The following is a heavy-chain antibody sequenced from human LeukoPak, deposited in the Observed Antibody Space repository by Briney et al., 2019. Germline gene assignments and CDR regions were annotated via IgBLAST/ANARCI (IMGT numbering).Heavy chain of an antibody. CDR1: GFTFSSYA. CDR2: INDRGDDT. Sequence: GGSLRLSCATSGFTFSSYAMSWVRQAPGKGLEWVSSINDRGDDTYYADSVKGQFTSSRDNAKNSLYLQMNSLRAEDTAVYYCAVSRAFRYWGQGTLVTVSS. D-gene: IGHD3-3*02. V-gene: IGHV3-23*01. J-gene: IGHJ4*02. CDR3: AVSRAFRY.